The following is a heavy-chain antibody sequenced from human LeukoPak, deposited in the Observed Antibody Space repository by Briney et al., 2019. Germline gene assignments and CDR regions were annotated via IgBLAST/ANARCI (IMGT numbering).Heavy chain of an antibody. D-gene: IGHD3-10*01. CDR2: INPNSGGT. Sequence: ASVKVSCKASGYTFTGYYMHWVRQAPGQGLEWMGWINPNSGGTNYAQKFQGRVTMTRDTSISTAYMELSRLRSDDTAVYYCARVGTIVTMVRGGFDPWGQGTLVTVSS. J-gene: IGHJ5*02. V-gene: IGHV1-2*02. CDR3: ARVGTIVTMVRGGFDP. CDR1: GYTFTGYY.